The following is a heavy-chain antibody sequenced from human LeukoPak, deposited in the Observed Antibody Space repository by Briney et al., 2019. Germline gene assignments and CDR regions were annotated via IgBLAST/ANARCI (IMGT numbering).Heavy chain of an antibody. D-gene: IGHD3-16*01. J-gene: IGHJ4*02. CDR3: AFLRRGAFDY. V-gene: IGHV3-30*03. CDR1: GFTFSSYG. CDR2: ISYDGSNK. Sequence: GGSLRLSCAASGFTFSSYGMHWVRQAPGKELEWVAVISYDGSNKYYADSVKGRFTISRDNSKNTLYLQMNSLRAEDTAVYYCAFLRRGAFDYWGQGTLVTVSS.